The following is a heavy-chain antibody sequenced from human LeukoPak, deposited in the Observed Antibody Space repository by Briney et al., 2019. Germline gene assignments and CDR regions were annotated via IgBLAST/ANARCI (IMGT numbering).Heavy chain of an antibody. D-gene: IGHD4-17*01. V-gene: IGHV4-4*02. J-gene: IGHJ6*04. CDR1: GGSISSSNW. Sequence: SETLSLTCAVSGGSISSSNWWSWVRQPPGKGLEWIGEIYHSGSTNYNPSLKSRVTISVDKYKNQFSLKLSSVTAADTAVYYCARTTVTRRYCGMDVWGKGTTVTVSS. CDR2: IYHSGST. CDR3: ARTTVTRRYCGMDV.